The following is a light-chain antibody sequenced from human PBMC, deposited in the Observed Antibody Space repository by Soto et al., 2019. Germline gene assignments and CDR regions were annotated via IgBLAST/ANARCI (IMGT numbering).Light chain of an antibody. CDR3: GTWDTSLNTGV. CDR1: SSNIGSNY. Sequence: QSVLTQPPSASGTPGQRVTIFCSGSSSNIGSNYVSWYQQLPGTAPKLLIYDINKRPSGIPDRFSGSKSGTSATLDITGLQTGDEADYYCGTWDTSLNTGVFGGGTKVTVL. J-gene: IGLJ3*02. V-gene: IGLV1-51*01. CDR2: DIN.